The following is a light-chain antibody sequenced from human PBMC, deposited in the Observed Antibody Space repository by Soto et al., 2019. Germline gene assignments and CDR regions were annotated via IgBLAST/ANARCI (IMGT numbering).Light chain of an antibody. V-gene: IGKV3-20*01. CDR2: DAS. CDR3: QQYGSSPRLT. Sequence: ECVLTQSPGTLSLSPGERATLSCRASQTVRNNYLAWYQQKPGQAPRLLIYDASSRATGIPDRFSGSGSGTDFTLTISRLEPEDFAVYYCQQYGSSPRLTFGGGTKVDIK. J-gene: IGKJ4*01. CDR1: QTVRNNY.